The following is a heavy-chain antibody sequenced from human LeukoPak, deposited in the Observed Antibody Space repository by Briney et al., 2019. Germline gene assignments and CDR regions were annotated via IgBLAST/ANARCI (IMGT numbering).Heavy chain of an antibody. CDR1: GFTFSSYW. CDR2: INTIGSST. V-gene: IGHV3-74*01. J-gene: IGHJ4*02. CDR3: ARDQVGNFEYSSPDADC. Sequence: GGSLRLSCAASGFTFSSYWMHWVRQAPGKGVVWVSRINTIGSSTSYADSVKGRFTISRDNAKNTLYLQMNSLRAEDTAVYYCARDQVGNFEYSSPDADCWGQGTLVTVSS. D-gene: IGHD6-6*01.